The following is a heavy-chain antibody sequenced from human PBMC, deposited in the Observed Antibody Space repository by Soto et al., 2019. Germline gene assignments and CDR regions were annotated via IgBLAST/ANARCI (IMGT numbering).Heavy chain of an antibody. CDR3: AKGSASSGSENAFDL. Sequence: QVQLVQSGAEVKKPGSSVKVSCKTSGGTFSAYPFNWVRQDPGQGLEWMGRIIPLLDITDYSQNFQGRVTIPADKSTNTACMEVTSLRSEDTALYFCAKGSASSGSENAFDLWSQGTLITVSS. CDR2: IIPLLDIT. D-gene: IGHD3-22*01. J-gene: IGHJ3*01. CDR1: GGTFSAYP. V-gene: IGHV1-69*02.